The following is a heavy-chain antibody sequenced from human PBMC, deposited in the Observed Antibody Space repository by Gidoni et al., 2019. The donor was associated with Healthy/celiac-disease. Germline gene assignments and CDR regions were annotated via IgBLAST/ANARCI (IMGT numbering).Heavy chain of an antibody. J-gene: IGHJ4*02. Sequence: EVQLVESGGGLVQPGGSLRLSCAASGFTFSSYRMNWVRQAPGKGLEWVSYISSSSSTIYYADSVKGRFTISRDNAKNSLYLQMNSLRDEDTAVYYCARDSPYYYDSSGSYFDYWGQGTLVTVSP. D-gene: IGHD3-22*01. CDR1: GFTFSSYR. CDR2: ISSSSSTI. V-gene: IGHV3-48*02. CDR3: ARDSPYYYDSSGSYFDY.